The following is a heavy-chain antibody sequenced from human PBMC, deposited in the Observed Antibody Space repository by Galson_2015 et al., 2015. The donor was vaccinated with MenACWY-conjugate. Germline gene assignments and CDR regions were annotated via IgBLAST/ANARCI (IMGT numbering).Heavy chain of an antibody. CDR3: ARGVNLASMAGY. V-gene: IGHV4-39*07. J-gene: IGHJ4*02. Sequence: TLSLTCTVSAGSIVSTNYYWGWIRQPPGKGLEWIGNVHYSGSTNYNPSLESRVTISVDTSKNQFSLKLTSVTAADTAVYYCARGVNLASMAGYWGQGTLVTVSS. D-gene: IGHD2-8*01. CDR2: VHYSGST. CDR1: AGSIVSTNYY.